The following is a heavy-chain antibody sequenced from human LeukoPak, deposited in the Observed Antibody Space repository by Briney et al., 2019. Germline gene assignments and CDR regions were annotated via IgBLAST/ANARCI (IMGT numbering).Heavy chain of an antibody. CDR1: GFTFSSYA. V-gene: IGHV3-23*01. CDR3: ANNLPRIVLMVYAIRGGDF. J-gene: IGHJ4*02. D-gene: IGHD2-8*01. CDR2: ISGSGGST. Sequence: GGSLRLSCAASGFTFSSYAMSWVRQAPGKGLEWVSAISGSGGSTYYADSVKGRLTISRDNSKNTLYLQMNSLRAEDTAVYYCANNLPRIVLMVYAIRGGDFWGQGTLVTVSS.